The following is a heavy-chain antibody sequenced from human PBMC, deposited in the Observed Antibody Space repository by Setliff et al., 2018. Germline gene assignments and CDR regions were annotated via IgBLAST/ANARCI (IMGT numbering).Heavy chain of an antibody. J-gene: IGHJ2*01. Sequence: GGSLRLSCAASGFTFSNYEMNWVRQAPGKGLEWVSYINSGGSLIYYADSVKGRFTISRDNAKSSLYLQMNSLRAEDTAMYYCAKTPPTDWYFDLWGRGTLVTVSS. CDR1: GFTFSNYE. D-gene: IGHD2-15*01. V-gene: IGHV3-48*03. CDR2: INSGGSLI. CDR3: AKTPPTDWYFDL.